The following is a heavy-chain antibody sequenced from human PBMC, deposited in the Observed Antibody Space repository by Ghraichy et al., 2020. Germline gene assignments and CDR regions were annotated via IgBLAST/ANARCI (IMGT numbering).Heavy chain of an antibody. CDR2: FYSSGTT. J-gene: IGHJ3*02. D-gene: IGHD3-3*01. CDR1: GGPISSYY. V-gene: IGHV4-4*07. Sequence: SETLSLTCTVSGGPISSYYWSWIRQPAGKGLEWIWRFYSSGTTNYNPSLKSRVTMSVDTSKNQFSLKLSSVTAADTAVYYCARVGGTNYDFWSGYSDAFDIWGQGTMVTVSS. CDR3: ARVGGTNYDFWSGYSDAFDI.